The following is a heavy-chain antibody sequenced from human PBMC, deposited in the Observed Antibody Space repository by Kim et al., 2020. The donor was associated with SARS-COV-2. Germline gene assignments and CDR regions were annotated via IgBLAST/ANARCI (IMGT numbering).Heavy chain of an antibody. CDR2: INAGNGNT. D-gene: IGHD1-26*01. CDR3: ARAVAAERAQSARAGWFDP. CDR1: GYTFTSYA. V-gene: IGHV1-3*01. J-gene: IGHJ5*02. Sequence: ASVKVSCKASGYTFTSYAMHWVRQAPGQRLEWMGWINAGNGNTKYSQKFQGRVTITRDTSASTAYMELSSLRSEDTAVYYCARAVAAERAQSARAGWFDPWGQGTLVTVSS.